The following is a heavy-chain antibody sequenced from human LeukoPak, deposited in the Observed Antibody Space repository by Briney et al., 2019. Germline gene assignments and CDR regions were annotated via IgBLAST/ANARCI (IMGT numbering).Heavy chain of an antibody. V-gene: IGHV1-8*02. D-gene: IGHD6-6*01. J-gene: IGHJ4*02. CDR2: MNPNSGNT. Sequence: ASVKVSCKASGYTFTSYDINWVRQATGQGLEWMGWMNPNSGNTGYAQKLQGRVTMTTDTSTSTAYMELRSLRSDDTAVYYCARAAPRLLDPDFDYWGQGTLVTVSS. CDR3: ARAAPRLLDPDFDY. CDR1: GYTFTSYD.